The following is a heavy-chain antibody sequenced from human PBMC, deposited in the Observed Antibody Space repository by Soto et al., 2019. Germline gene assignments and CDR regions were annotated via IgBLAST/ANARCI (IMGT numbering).Heavy chain of an antibody. CDR3: ATWHEREHAFDV. CDR2: LYDVDGS. CDR1: GLTISGKKY. Sequence: DVQLLESGGGLIQPGESLRLSCAAFGLTISGKKYVAWVRQAPGKGLEWVSALYDVDGSFYADSVTGRFTTSSDSSKTTVDLQMNDLRPDDTAVYYCATWHEREHAFDVWGQGTTVTISS. V-gene: IGHV3-53*01. D-gene: IGHD1-1*01. J-gene: IGHJ3*01.